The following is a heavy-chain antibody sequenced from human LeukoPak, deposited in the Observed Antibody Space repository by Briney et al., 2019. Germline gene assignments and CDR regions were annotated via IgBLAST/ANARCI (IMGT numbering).Heavy chain of an antibody. J-gene: IGHJ5*02. CDR3: ASHYDSSGPYSWFDP. Sequence: SVKVSCKASGGTFSSYAISWVRQAPGQGLEWMGGIIPIFGTANYAQKFQGRVTITTDESTSTAYMELSSLRSEDTAVYYCASHYDSSGPYSWFDPRGQGTLVTVSS. CDR1: GGTFSSYA. D-gene: IGHD3-22*01. V-gene: IGHV1-69*05. CDR2: IIPIFGTA.